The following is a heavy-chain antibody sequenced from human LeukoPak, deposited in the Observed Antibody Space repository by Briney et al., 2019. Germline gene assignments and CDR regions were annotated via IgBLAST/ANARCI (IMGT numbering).Heavy chain of an antibody. J-gene: IGHJ6*02. D-gene: IGHD4-11*01. CDR2: ISSSSSTI. CDR1: GFTFNTYS. V-gene: IGHV3-48*01. CDR3: AKGYSNYRGGGLDV. Sequence: GGSLRLSCVASGFTFNTYSMSWVRQAPGKGLEWVSYISSSSSTIYYADSVKGRFTISRDNAKNSLHLQMNSLRAEDTAVYYCAKGYSNYRGGGLDVWGQGTTVTVSS.